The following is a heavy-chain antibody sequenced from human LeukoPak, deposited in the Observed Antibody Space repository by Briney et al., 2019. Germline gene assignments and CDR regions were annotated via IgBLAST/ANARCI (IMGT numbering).Heavy chain of an antibody. Sequence: AASVKVSCKASGYTFTRYAINWLRQAPGQGLEWMGWINMYTANPAYAQGFTERFVFSLDTSVTTAYLQISNLKTEDTAVYYCARHDNDDDFDYWGQGTLVTVSS. CDR3: ARHDNDDDFDY. D-gene: IGHD3-16*01. CDR2: INMYTANP. CDR1: GYTFTRYA. J-gene: IGHJ4*02. V-gene: IGHV7-4-1*02.